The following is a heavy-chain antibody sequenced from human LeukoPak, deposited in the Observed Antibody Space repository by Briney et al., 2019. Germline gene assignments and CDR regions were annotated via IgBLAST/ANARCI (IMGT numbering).Heavy chain of an antibody. CDR3: AKGVVYGDYYFDY. J-gene: IGHJ4*02. CDR2: ISWNSGSI. CDR1: GFTFDDYA. V-gene: IGHV3-9*01. Sequence: GGSLGLSCAASGFTFDDYAMHWVRQAPGKGLEWVSGISWNSGSIGYADSVKGRFTISRDNAKNSLYLQMNSLRAEDTALYYCAKGVVYGDYYFDYWGQGTLVTVSS. D-gene: IGHD4-17*01.